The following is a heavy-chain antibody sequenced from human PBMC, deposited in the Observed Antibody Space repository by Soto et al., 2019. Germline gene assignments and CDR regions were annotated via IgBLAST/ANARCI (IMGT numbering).Heavy chain of an antibody. CDR2: IWYDGSNR. D-gene: IGHD1-26*01. V-gene: IGHV3-33*01. Sequence: QVQLVESGGGVVQPGMSLRLSCATSGFSCSSHAMHWVRQAPGKGLEWVAQIWYDGSNRYYADSMRGRFTISRDFFKNTAFLQMDSLRAEDTAVYYCARDGKNLAPSAFDMWGQGTLVTVSS. J-gene: IGHJ3*02. CDR3: ARDGKNLAPSAFDM. CDR1: GFSCSSHA.